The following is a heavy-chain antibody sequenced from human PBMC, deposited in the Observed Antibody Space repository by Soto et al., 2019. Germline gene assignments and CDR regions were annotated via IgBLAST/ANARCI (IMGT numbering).Heavy chain of an antibody. J-gene: IGHJ5*02. CDR3: ARAGGYIVVVPAAIWFDP. Sequence: SETLSLTCTVSGGSISSGGYYWSWIRQHPGKGLEWIGYIYYSGSTYYNPSLKSRVTISVDTSKNQFSLKLSSVTAADTAVYYCARAGGYIVVVPAAIWFDPWGQGTLVTVSS. D-gene: IGHD2-2*01. CDR1: GGSISSGGYY. V-gene: IGHV4-31*03. CDR2: IYYSGST.